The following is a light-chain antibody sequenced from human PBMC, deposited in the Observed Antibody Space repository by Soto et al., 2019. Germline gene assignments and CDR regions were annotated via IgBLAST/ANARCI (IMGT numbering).Light chain of an antibody. CDR3: SSYSSSSPLYV. CDR1: SSDIGDYNY. CDR2: EVS. Sequence: QSALTQPASVSGSPGQSITISCTGTSSDIGDYNYVSWYQHHPGKAPKLILYEVSDRPSGVSSRFSGSKSGNTASLTISGLQTEDEAEYFCSSYSSSSPLYVFGTGTKLTGL. J-gene: IGLJ1*01. V-gene: IGLV2-14*01.